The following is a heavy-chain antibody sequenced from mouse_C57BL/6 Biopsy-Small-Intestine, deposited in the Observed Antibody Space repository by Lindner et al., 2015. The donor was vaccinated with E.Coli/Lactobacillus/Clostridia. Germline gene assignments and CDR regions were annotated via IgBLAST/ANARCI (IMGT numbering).Heavy chain of an antibody. CDR2: IYPSNGVS. Sequence: VQLQESGPELVKPGASVKISCKASDYSFTGYYMHWVMQSHGNILDWIGYIYPSNGVSSYNQKFKGKATLTVDKSSSTAYMELRSLTSEDSAVYYCARQLAPYAMDYWGQGTSVTVSS. CDR3: ARQLAPYAMDY. D-gene: IGHD4-1*02. J-gene: IGHJ4*01. V-gene: IGHV1-31*01. CDR1: DYSFTGYY.